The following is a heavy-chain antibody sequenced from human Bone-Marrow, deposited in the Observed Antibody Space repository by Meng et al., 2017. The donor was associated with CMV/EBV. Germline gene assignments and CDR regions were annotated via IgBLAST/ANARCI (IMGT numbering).Heavy chain of an antibody. Sequence: GESLKISCAASGLTFSSYAMYWVRQAPGKGPEWVAVISYDGSNINYADSVKGRFTISRDNSKNTLFLQMNNLKTEDTAVYYCATASPITIFLATNGGEGSFEYWGQGTLVTVSS. CDR3: ATASPITIFLATNGGEGSFEY. D-gene: IGHD3-9*01. V-gene: IGHV3-30-3*01. CDR2: ISYDGSNI. J-gene: IGHJ4*02. CDR1: GLTFSSYA.